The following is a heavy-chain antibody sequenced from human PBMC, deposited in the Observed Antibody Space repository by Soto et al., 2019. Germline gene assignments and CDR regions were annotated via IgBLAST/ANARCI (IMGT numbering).Heavy chain of an antibody. CDR3: AHPRGYGVFDAVDI. D-gene: IGHD4-17*01. J-gene: IGHJ3*02. CDR2: ISSSGDSA. V-gene: IGHV3-23*01. Sequence: PGGSLRLSCAASGFSFVNYAMNWVRQAPGKGLEWVSAISSSGDSAYYAESVRGRFTISRDNSINTLYLQMRSLRPEDTAVYYCAHPRGYGVFDAVDIWGQGTMVTVSS. CDR1: GFSFVNYA.